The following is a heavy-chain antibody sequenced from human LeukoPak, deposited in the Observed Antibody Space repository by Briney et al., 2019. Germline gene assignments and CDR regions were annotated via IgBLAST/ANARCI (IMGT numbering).Heavy chain of an antibody. CDR2: INPNSGGT. CDR3: ARDQVVAGIRPPFDY. V-gene: IGHV1-2*02. D-gene: IGHD6-19*01. J-gene: IGHJ4*02. Sequence: GASVKVSCKASGYTFTGYYMHWVRQAPGQGLEWMGWINPNSGGTNYAQKFQGRVTMTRDTSISTAYMELSRLRSDDTAVYYCARDQVVAGIRPPFDYWGQGTLLTVSS. CDR1: GYTFTGYY.